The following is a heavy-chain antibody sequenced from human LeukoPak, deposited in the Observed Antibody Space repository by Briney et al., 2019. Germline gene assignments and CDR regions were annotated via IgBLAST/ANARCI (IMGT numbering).Heavy chain of an antibody. Sequence: GGSLRLSCAASGFTFSSYAMHWVRQAPGKGLEYVSAISSNGGSTYYANSVKGRLTISRDNSKNTLYLQMGSLRAEDMAVYYCARGYDILTGTFGMDVWGQGTTVTVSS. V-gene: IGHV3-64*01. CDR2: ISSNGGST. J-gene: IGHJ6*02. CDR1: GFTFSSYA. CDR3: ARGYDILTGTFGMDV. D-gene: IGHD3-9*01.